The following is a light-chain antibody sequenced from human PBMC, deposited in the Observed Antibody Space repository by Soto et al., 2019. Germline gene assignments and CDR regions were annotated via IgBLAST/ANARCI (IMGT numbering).Light chain of an antibody. CDR3: SSYTSSTSYV. CDR1: SSDVGGYNF. Sequence: QSALTQPASVSGSPGQSITISCTGTSSDVGGYNFVSWYQQHPGKAPKLMISEVSNRPSGVSNRFSGSKSGNTASLTISGLQADDEADYHCSSYTSSTSYVFGTRTKVTVL. V-gene: IGLV2-14*01. CDR2: EVS. J-gene: IGLJ1*01.